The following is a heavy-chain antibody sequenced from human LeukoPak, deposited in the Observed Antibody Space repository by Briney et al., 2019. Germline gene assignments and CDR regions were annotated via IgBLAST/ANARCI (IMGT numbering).Heavy chain of an antibody. V-gene: IGHV3-30*18. D-gene: IGHD6-13*01. CDR2: ISYDGSNK. CDR3: AKDTRSWYDYYYGMDV. CDR1: GFTFSSYG. J-gene: IGHJ6*02. Sequence: GGSLRHSCAASGFTFSSYGMHWVRQAPGKGLEWVAVISYDGSNKYYADSVKGRFTISRDNSKNTLYLQMNSLRAEDTAVYYCAKDTRSWYDYYYGMDVWGQGTTVTVSS.